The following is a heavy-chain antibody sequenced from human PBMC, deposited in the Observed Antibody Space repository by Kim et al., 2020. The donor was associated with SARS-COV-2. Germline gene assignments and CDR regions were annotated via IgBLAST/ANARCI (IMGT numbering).Heavy chain of an antibody. CDR1: GFTFSNYW. CDR3: AREWNCAY. V-gene: IGHV3-7*03. Sequence: GGSLRLSCAASGFTFSNYWMTWVRQAPGKGLEWVANIKQDGSEKYYVDSVKGRFTISRDNAKNSLYLQMHILRAEDTAVYYCAREWNCAYWGQGTLVTVSS. CDR2: IKQDGSEK. J-gene: IGHJ4*02. D-gene: IGHD1-7*01.